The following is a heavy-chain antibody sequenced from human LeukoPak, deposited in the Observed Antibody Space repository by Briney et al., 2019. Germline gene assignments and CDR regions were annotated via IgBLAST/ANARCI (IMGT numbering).Heavy chain of an antibody. Sequence: GGSLRLSCAASGFTFDDYAMHWVRQAPGKGLVWVSRISSDASITSYADPVKGRFTISRDNAKNTLYLQMNSLRAEDTAVYYCARDIGYCSSTSCYVFDYWGQGTLVTVSS. CDR3: ARDIGYCSSTSCYVFDY. J-gene: IGHJ4*02. V-gene: IGHV3-74*01. CDR2: ISSDASIT. CDR1: GFTFDDYA. D-gene: IGHD2-2*01.